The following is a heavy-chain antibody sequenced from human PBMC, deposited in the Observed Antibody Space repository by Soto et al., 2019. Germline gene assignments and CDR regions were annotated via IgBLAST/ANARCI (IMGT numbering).Heavy chain of an antibody. Sequence: EVQLVESGGGLVQPGGSLRLSCEASGFTFSTYSMSWVRQAPGKGLEWVSYISSSSSTIYYADSVKGRFTISRDNAKNSLNLQMNSLRDEDTAVYYCTRGIGTTGTTSAYWGQGTLVTVSS. CDR2: ISSSSSTI. CDR3: TRGIGTTGTTSAY. CDR1: GFTFSTYS. V-gene: IGHV3-48*02. J-gene: IGHJ4*02. D-gene: IGHD1-1*01.